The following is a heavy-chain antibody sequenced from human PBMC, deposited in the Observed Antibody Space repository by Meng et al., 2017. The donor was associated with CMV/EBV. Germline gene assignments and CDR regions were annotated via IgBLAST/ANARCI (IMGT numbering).Heavy chain of an antibody. V-gene: IGHV3-21*01. Sequence: GESLKISCVASGFTFDNFWMHWVRQAPGRGPVWVSSISSSSSYIYYADSVKGRFTISRDNAKNSLYLQMNSLRAEDTAVYYCARAPPWDEFDYWGQGTLVTVSS. D-gene: IGHD1-26*01. J-gene: IGHJ4*02. CDR1: GFTFDNFW. CDR3: ARAPPWDEFDY. CDR2: ISSSSSYI.